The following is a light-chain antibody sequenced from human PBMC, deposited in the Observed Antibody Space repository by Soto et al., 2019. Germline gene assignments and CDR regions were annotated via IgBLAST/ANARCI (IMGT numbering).Light chain of an antibody. CDR3: GTWDSSLSAYV. Sequence: QSVLTQPPSVSAAPGQKVTISCSGSSSNIGNNYVSWYQQLPGTAPKLLIYDNSKRPSGIPDRFSGSKSGTSATLGITGPQTGDEADYYCGTWDSSLSAYVFGTGTKV. CDR1: SSNIGNNY. J-gene: IGLJ1*01. V-gene: IGLV1-51*01. CDR2: DNS.